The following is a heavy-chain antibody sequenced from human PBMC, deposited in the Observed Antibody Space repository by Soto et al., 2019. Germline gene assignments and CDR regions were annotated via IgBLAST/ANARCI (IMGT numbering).Heavy chain of an antibody. Sequence: SVKVSCKASGGTFSSYAISWVRQAPGQGLEWMGGIIPIFGTANYAQKFQGRVTITADESTSTAYMELSSLRSEDTAVYYCARDRGEYYYDSSGYLPEDAFDIWGQGTMGTVS. J-gene: IGHJ3*02. CDR1: GGTFSSYA. CDR2: IIPIFGTA. CDR3: ARDRGEYYYDSSGYLPEDAFDI. V-gene: IGHV1-69*13. D-gene: IGHD3-22*01.